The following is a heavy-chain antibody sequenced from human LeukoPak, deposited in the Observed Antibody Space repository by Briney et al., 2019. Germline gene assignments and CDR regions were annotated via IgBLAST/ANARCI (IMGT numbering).Heavy chain of an antibody. D-gene: IGHD2-2*02. CDR3: ARRVLVVPAAIGWFDP. CDR1: GDSISSYY. V-gene: IGHV4-4*07. CDR2: IYTSGNT. Sequence: PSETLSLTCTVSGDSISSYYWSWIRQPAGKGLEWIGRIYTSGNTNYNPSLKSRVTMSVDTSKNQFSLKLSSVTAADTAVYYCARRVLVVPAAIGWFDPWGQGTLVTVSS. J-gene: IGHJ5*02.